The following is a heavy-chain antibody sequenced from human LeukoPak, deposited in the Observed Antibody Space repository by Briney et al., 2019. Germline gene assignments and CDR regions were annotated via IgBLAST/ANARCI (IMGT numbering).Heavy chain of an antibody. D-gene: IGHD1-26*01. V-gene: IGHV3-15*01. Sequence: PGGSLRLSCAVSGFTFSDAWMSWVRQAPGKGLEWVGRIKSKTDGETIDYAAPVKGRFTISRDDSKNTLYLQMNSLKTEDTAVYYCAREDRVGPSYYFDYWGQGTLVTVSS. CDR2: IKSKTDGETI. CDR1: GFTFSDAW. CDR3: AREDRVGPSYYFDY. J-gene: IGHJ4*02.